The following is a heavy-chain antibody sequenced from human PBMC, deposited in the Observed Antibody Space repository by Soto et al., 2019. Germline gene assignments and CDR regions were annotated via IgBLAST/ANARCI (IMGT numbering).Heavy chain of an antibody. Sequence: QVQLVESGGGLVKPGGSLRLSCAASGFTFSDYYMSWIRQAPGKGLEWVSYISSSSSYTNYADSVKGRFTISRDNAKNSLYLQMNSLRAEDTVVYYCARDTAAAGYYYYYGMDVWGQGTTVTVSS. V-gene: IGHV3-11*06. D-gene: IGHD6-13*01. CDR1: GFTFSDYY. CDR2: ISSSSSYT. CDR3: ARDTAAAGYYYYYGMDV. J-gene: IGHJ6*02.